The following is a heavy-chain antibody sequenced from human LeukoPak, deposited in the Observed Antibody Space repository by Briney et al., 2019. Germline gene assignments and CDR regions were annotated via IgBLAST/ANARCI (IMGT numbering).Heavy chain of an antibody. J-gene: IGHJ4*02. CDR1: GITFSSYE. CDR3: ARGFRDTAMFLDY. CDR2: ISSSGSTM. D-gene: IGHD5-18*01. Sequence: GGSLRHSCAASGITFSSYEMNWVRQAPGKGLEWVSCISSSGSTMYYADSVKGRFTISRDNAKNSLYLQMNSLRVEDTAVYYCARGFRDTAMFLDYWGQGTLVTVSS. V-gene: IGHV3-48*03.